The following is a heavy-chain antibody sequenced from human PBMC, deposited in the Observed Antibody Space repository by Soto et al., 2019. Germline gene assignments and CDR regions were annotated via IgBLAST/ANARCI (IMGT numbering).Heavy chain of an antibody. CDR3: ARATVDIVVVPAAMGPGGYYYGMDV. D-gene: IGHD2-2*01. CDR1: GYTFTGYY. CDR2: INPNSGGT. Sequence: ASVKVSCKASGYTFTGYYMHWVRQAPGQGLEWMGWINPNSGGTNYAQKFQGWVTMTRDTSISTAYMELSRLRSDDTAVYYCARATVDIVVVPAAMGPGGYYYGMDVWGQGTTVTVSS. V-gene: IGHV1-2*04. J-gene: IGHJ6*02.